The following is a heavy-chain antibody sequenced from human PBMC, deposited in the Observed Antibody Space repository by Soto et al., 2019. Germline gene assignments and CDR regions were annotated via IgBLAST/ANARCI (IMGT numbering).Heavy chain of an antibody. Sequence: ASVKVSCKASGYTFTGYYMHWVRQAPGQGLEWMGWINPNSGGTNYAQKFQGWVTMTRDTSISTAYMELSRLRSDDTAVYYCARSRLTYYDSSGLSDFDYWGQGTLVTSPQ. CDR2: INPNSGGT. V-gene: IGHV1-2*04. J-gene: IGHJ4*02. CDR3: ARSRLTYYDSSGLSDFDY. CDR1: GYTFTGYY. D-gene: IGHD3-22*01.